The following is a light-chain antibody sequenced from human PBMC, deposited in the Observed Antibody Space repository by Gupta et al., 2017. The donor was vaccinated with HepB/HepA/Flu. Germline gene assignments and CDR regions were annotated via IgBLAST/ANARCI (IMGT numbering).Light chain of an antibody. Sequence: IVLTQSLSTLSLSTGERATLSCRASQGVSPYLAWYQQKPGQAPRLLIYDGSKRATGVPARFSGRGPGTDFTLTISSLEPEDFAVYYCQHSTTFGQGTKVEIK. J-gene: IGKJ1*01. V-gene: IGKV3D-11*01. CDR3: QHSTT. CDR2: DGS. CDR1: QGVSPY.